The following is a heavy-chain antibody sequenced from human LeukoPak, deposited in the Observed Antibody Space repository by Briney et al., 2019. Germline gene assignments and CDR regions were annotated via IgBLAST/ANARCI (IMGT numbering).Heavy chain of an antibody. CDR2: FNSDGRST. J-gene: IGHJ4*02. CDR1: GFTFSSYG. D-gene: IGHD3-3*01. Sequence: QTGGSLRLSCAASGFTFSSYGMHWVRQAPGKGLVWVSRFNSDGRSTHYADSVKGRFTISRDNAKNTLYLQMNSLRAEDTAVYYCARGRYYLDSWGQGTLVTVSS. V-gene: IGHV3-74*01. CDR3: ARGRYYLDS.